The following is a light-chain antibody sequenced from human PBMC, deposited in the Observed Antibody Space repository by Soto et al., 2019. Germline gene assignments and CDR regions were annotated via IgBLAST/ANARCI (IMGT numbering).Light chain of an antibody. Sequence: DIQMTQSPSSLTASIGDRVTISCRASQGFSNSLAWYQQKPGKVPTLLIYGASILQSGVPSRFSGSGSGTEFTLTISCLQPDVFATDFWQKYDSAPLPLGGGPML. J-gene: IGKJ4*01. CDR2: GAS. CDR3: QKYDSAPLP. CDR1: QGFSNS. V-gene: IGKV1-27*01.